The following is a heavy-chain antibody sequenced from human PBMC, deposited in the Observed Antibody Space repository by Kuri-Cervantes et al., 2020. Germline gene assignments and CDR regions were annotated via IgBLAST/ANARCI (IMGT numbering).Heavy chain of an antibody. CDR1: GGTFSGYY. V-gene: IGHV4-34*01. Sequence: GSLRLSCAVYGGTFSGYYWSWIRQPPGKGLEWIGEINHSGSTNYNPSLKSRVTISVDTSKNQFSLKLSSVTAEDTAVYYCARWITTGENCSGGSCYSDYFDYWGQGTLVTVSS. CDR2: INHSGST. D-gene: IGHD2-15*01. CDR3: ARWITTGENCSGGSCYSDYFDY. J-gene: IGHJ4*02.